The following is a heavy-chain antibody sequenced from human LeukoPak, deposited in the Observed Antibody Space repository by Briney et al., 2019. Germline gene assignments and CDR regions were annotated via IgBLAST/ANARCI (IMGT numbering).Heavy chain of an antibody. J-gene: IGHJ6*02. CDR3: AKENSSRSKRGGYYYYGMDV. CDR2: ISFDGGNK. D-gene: IGHD6-13*01. CDR1: GFIFSNSA. Sequence: GRSLRLSCAASGFIFSNSAMHWVRQAPGKGLEWVAVISFDGGNKYYGDSVKGRITVSRDNSKNTLFLEMDSLRAEDTAVYFCAKENSSRSKRGGYYYYGMDVWAKGPRSPSP. V-gene: IGHV3-30*18.